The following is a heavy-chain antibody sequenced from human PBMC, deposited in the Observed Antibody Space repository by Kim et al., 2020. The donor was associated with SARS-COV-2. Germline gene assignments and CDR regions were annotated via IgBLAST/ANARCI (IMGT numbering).Heavy chain of an antibody. J-gene: IGHJ4*02. CDR2: INHSGST. V-gene: IGHV4-34*01. Sequence: SETLSLTCAVYGGSISGYYWSWIRQPPGKGLEWIGEINHSGSTNYNPSLKSRVTISVDTSKNQFSLKLSSVTAADTAVYYCARLRVAAAGTGKNDYWGQGTLVTVSS. CDR1: GGSISGYY. CDR3: ARLRVAAAGTGKNDY. D-gene: IGHD6-13*01.